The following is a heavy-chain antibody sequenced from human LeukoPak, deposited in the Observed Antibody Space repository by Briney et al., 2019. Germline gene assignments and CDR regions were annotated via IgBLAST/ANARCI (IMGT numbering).Heavy chain of an antibody. D-gene: IGHD6-13*01. CDR3: VRDLYTSSRYFDL. Sequence: GASLRLSCAASGFIFSHYGMHWVRQAPGKGLEWVTYIRFDGTETHYEDSVKGRFTISRDDSRSTLYLQLKSLRIEDTAVYYCVRDLYTSSRYFDLWGRGALVRVSS. CDR1: GFIFSHYG. CDR2: IRFDGTET. J-gene: IGHJ2*01. V-gene: IGHV3-30*02.